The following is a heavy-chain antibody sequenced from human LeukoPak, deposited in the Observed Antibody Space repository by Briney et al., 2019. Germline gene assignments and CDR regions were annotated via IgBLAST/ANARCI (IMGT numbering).Heavy chain of an antibody. D-gene: IGHD1-14*01. CDR2: IKQDGIEK. CDR1: GFTFSSYW. V-gene: IGHV3-7*04. J-gene: IGHJ4*02. CDR3: ARGYNSALDY. Sequence: GGSLRLSCAVSGFTFSSYWMSWVRQAPGKGLEWVANIKQDGIEKCYVDSVEGRFTISRDNAKNSLFLQMNNLRVEDTAVYYCARGYNSALDYWGQGSLVTVSS.